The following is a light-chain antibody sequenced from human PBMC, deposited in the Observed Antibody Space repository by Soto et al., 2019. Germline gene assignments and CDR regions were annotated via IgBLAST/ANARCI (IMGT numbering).Light chain of an antibody. J-gene: IGLJ2*01. CDR3: GTWDTGLSAGV. V-gene: IGLV1-51*01. CDR2: NND. Sequence: QSVLTQPPSASAAPGQKVTISCSGSNSNIGNNYVSWYQQVPGTAPKLLIYNNDKRPSGIPDRFSGSWSGTSATLGITGLQTGDEADYYCGTWDTGLSAGVFGGGTQLTVL. CDR1: NSNIGNNY.